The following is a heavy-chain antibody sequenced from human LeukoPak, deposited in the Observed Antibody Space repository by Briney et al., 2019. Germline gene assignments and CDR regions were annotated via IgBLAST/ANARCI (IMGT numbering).Heavy chain of an antibody. CDR3: ARGRRMWADVTPQRNYYYYGMDV. CDR1: GGSFSGYY. J-gene: IGHJ6*02. CDR2: INHSGNT. D-gene: IGHD1-26*01. V-gene: IGHV4-34*01. Sequence: SETLSLTCAVYGGSFSGYYWSWIRQPPGKGLEWIGEINHSGNTNYNPSLKSRVTISVDTSKNQFSLKLSSVTAADTAVYYCARGRRMWADVTPQRNYYYYGMDVWGQGTTVTVSS.